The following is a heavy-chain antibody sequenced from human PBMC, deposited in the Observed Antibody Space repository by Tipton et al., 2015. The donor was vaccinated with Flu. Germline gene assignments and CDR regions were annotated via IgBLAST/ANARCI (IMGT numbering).Heavy chain of an antibody. D-gene: IGHD1-26*01. V-gene: IGHV3-21*01. CDR2: ISSHSSYI. J-gene: IGHJ4*02. Sequence: SLRLSCTVSGFFFSNYSMNWVRQAPGKGLEWVASISSHSSYIYYADSVKGRFTISRDNAKDSLHLQMDTLRAEDTAVYYCARGLYIVGVIGTFWGQGTLVTVSS. CDR3: ARGLYIVGVIGTF. CDR1: GFFFSNYS.